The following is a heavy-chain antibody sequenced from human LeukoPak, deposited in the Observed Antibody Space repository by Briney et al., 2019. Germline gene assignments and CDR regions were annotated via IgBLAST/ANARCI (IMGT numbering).Heavy chain of an antibody. CDR1: GFTFSSYW. J-gene: IGHJ4*02. D-gene: IGHD3-22*01. Sequence: PGGSLRLSRAASGFTFSSYWMSWVRQAPGKGLEWVSSFGTRSTSIYHAGSVKGRFAISRDNAKNSLYLQMNSLRAEDTALYYCAREVSEGFDFWGQGTLVTVSS. V-gene: IGHV3-21*01. CDR2: FGTRSTSI. CDR3: AREVSEGFDF.